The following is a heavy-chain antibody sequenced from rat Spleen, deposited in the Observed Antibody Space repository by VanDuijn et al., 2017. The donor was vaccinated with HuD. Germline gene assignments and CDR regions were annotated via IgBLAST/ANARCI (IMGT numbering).Heavy chain of an antibody. CDR2: VSSGGNT. V-gene: IGHV2S8*01. Sequence: QVQLKESGPDLVQPSQTLSLTCTVSGFSLASYGVSWVRQPPGKGLEWIATVSSGGNTYYESVLKSRLSISRDTSKSQVLLKMNSLQTEDTAIYFCARSEDYYWYFDFWGPGTKVTVSS. CDR3: ARSEDYYWYFDF. J-gene: IGHJ1*01. CDR1: GFSLASYG.